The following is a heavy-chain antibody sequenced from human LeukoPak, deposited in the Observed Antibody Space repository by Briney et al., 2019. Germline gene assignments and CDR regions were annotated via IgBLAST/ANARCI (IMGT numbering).Heavy chain of an antibody. J-gene: IGHJ4*02. Sequence: SQTLSLTCAISGDSVSSNSGAWNWIRQSPSSGLEWLGRTFYRSKWYNEYALSVKSRITINPDTSKNQFSLQLNSVTPEDTAVYYCARDCGGSYGSYYFDYWGQGTLVTVSS. CDR2: TFYRSKWYN. D-gene: IGHD1-26*01. CDR3: ARDCGGSYGSYYFDY. V-gene: IGHV6-1*01. CDR1: GDSVSSNSGA.